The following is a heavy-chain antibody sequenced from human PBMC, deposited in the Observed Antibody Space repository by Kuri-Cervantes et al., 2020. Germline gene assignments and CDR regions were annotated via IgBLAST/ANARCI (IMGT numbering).Heavy chain of an antibody. V-gene: IGHV1-69*02. D-gene: IGHD6-19*01. Sequence: SVKVSCKASGGTFSSYTISWVRQAPGQGLEWMGRIIPILGIANYAQKFRGRVTITADKSTSTAYMELSSLRSEDTAVYYCARSGAVGPFDYWGQGTLVTVSS. CDR2: IIPILGIA. CDR1: GGTFSSYT. J-gene: IGHJ4*02. CDR3: ARSGAVGPFDY.